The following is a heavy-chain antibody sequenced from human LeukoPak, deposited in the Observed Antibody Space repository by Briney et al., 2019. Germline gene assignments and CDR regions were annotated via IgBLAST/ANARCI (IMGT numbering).Heavy chain of an antibody. CDR1: GFTFSGYG. CDR2: MHYDGTSK. CDR3: AKDIAAADFFDY. J-gene: IGHJ4*02. D-gene: IGHD6-13*01. V-gene: IGHV3-30*02. Sequence: PGGSLRLSCAASGFTFSGYGMHWVRQAPGKGLQWVAFMHYDGTSKYYADSVKGRFTISRDNSKNTLYLQMNSLRAEDTAVYYCAKDIAAADFFDYWGQGTLVTVSS.